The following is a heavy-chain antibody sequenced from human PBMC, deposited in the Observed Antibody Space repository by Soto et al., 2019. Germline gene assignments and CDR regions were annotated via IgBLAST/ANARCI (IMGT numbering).Heavy chain of an antibody. Sequence: PSETLSLTCAVYGGSFSGYYWSWIRQPPGKGLEWIGEINHSGSTNYNPSLKSRVTISVDTSKNQFSLKLSSVTAADTAVYYCARDLRGSRTSRPWNYYGLDVWGQGTMVTVSS. CDR3: ARDLRGSRTSRPWNYYGLDV. J-gene: IGHJ6*02. CDR2: INHSGST. CDR1: GGSFSGYY. V-gene: IGHV4-34*01. D-gene: IGHD2-2*01.